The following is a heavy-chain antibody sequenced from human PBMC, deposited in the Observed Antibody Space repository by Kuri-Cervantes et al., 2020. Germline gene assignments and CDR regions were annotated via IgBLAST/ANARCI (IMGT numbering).Heavy chain of an antibody. Sequence: SVKVSCKASGGTFSSYAISWVRQAPGQGLEWMGGIIPIFGTANYAQKFQGRVTMTRDTSTSTAYMELSSLRSEDTAVYYCARGRYYDILTGYYQLERFDPWGQGTLVTVSS. V-gene: IGHV1-69*05. CDR2: IIPIFGTA. J-gene: IGHJ5*02. CDR1: GGTFSSYA. D-gene: IGHD3-9*01. CDR3: ARGRYYDILTGYYQLERFDP.